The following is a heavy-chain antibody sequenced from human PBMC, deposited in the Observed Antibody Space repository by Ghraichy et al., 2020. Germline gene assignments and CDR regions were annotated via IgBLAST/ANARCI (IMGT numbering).Heavy chain of an antibody. D-gene: IGHD2-15*01. CDR1: GYPFTGYY. V-gene: IGHV1-2*02. J-gene: IGHJ4*02. CDR2: INPNSGGP. CDR3: AKALLFCSGGGCLPLHPFDF. Sequence: ASVKVSCKASGYPFTGYYIHWVRPAPGQGLEWIGWINPNSGGPNYAQKFQGRVTMTRDTSNSPAYMELGSLRSDDTGGYYCAKALLFCSGGGCLPLHPFDFWGQGTLVTVSS.